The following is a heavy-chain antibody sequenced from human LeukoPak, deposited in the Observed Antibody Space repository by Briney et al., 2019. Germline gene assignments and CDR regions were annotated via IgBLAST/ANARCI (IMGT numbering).Heavy chain of an antibody. CDR1: GFTFSSYW. CDR3: ARDPIGGLYYYYMDV. V-gene: IGHV3-7*01. Sequence: GGSLRLSCAASGFTFSSYWMSWVRQAPGKGLEWVANIKQDGSEKYYVDSVKGRFTISRDNAKNSLYLQMNSLRAEDTAVYYCARDPIGGLYYYYMDVWGKGTTVTVSS. CDR2: IKQDGSEK. J-gene: IGHJ6*03. D-gene: IGHD4-23*01.